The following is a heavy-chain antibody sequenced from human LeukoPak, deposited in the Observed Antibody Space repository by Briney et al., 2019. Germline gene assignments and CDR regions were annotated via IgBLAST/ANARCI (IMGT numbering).Heavy chain of an antibody. CDR1: GGSISSSSYY. CDR2: IYYSGST. V-gene: IGHV4-39*07. CDR3: ARDGSLRDDYVWGSYRHDAFDI. J-gene: IGHJ3*02. Sequence: SETLSLTCTVSGGSISSSSYYWGWIRQPPGKGLEWIGSIYYSGSTYYNPSLKSRVTISVDTSKNQFSLKLSSVTAADTAVYYCARDGSLRDDYVWGSYRHDAFDIWGQGTMVTVSS. D-gene: IGHD3-16*02.